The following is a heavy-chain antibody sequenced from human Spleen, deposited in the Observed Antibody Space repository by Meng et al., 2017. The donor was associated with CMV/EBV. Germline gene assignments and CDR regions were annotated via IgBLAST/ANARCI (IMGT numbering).Heavy chain of an antibody. CDR3: ARGIFRRYYYDSSGYYFDY. D-gene: IGHD3-22*01. J-gene: IGHJ4*02. Sequence: SETLSLTCAVYGGSFSGYYWSWIRQPPGKGLEWIGEINHSGSSNYNPSLKSRVTISVDTSKNQFSLKLSSVTAADTAVYYCARGIFRRYYYDSSGYYFDYWGQRTLVTVSS. V-gene: IGHV4-34*01. CDR1: GGSFSGYY. CDR2: INHSGSS.